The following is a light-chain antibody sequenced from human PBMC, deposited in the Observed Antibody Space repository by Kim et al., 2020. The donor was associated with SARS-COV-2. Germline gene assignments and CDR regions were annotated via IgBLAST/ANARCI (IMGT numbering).Light chain of an antibody. CDR1: QDISNY. V-gene: IGKV1-27*01. J-gene: IGKJ1*01. CDR3: QKCDSPPWT. CDR2: AAS. Sequence: DIQMTQSPSSLSASVGDRVTITCRASQDISNYLAWFQLKPGKAPKLLIYAASALQPGVPSRFSGSGSGTDFTLTVTSLQPEDVATYYCQKCDSPPWTFGQGPTVEIK.